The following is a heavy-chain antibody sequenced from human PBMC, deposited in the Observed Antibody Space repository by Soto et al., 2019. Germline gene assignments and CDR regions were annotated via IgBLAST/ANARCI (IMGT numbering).Heavy chain of an antibody. CDR1: GYTFTTYG. Sequence: ASVKVSCKASGYTFTTYGMHWVRQAPGQRLEWMGWVNTGNGNTAYSQKFQGRVTITRDTSASTGYMELSSLSSEDMAVYYCAVGPASGEFDYWGQGTLVTGSS. CDR2: VNTGNGNT. V-gene: IGHV1-3*04. D-gene: IGHD3-3*01. J-gene: IGHJ4*02. CDR3: AVGPASGEFDY.